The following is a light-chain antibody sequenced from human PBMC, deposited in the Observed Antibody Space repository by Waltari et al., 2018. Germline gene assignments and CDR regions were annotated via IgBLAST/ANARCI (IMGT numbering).Light chain of an antibody. J-gene: IGKJ4*01. CDR1: QSISSW. Sequence: DIQMTQSPSTTSASVGDRVPITCRASQSISSWLAWYQQKPGKAPKLLIYKASSLESGVPSRFSGSGSGTEFTLTISSLQPDDFATYYCQQYNSYSPLTFGGGTKVEIK. CDR2: KAS. V-gene: IGKV1-5*03. CDR3: QQYNSYSPLT.